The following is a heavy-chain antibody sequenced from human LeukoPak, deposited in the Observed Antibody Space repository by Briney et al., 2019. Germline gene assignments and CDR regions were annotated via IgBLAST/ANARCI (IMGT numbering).Heavy chain of an antibody. CDR2: INHSGST. D-gene: IGHD2-15*01. J-gene: IGHJ4*02. Sequence: SETLSLTCAVYGGSFSGYYWSWIRQPPGKGLEWIGEINHSGSTNYNPSPKSRVTISVDTSKNQFSLKLSSVTAADTAVYYCARDGGYPDLSYWGQGTLVTVSS. CDR1: GGSFSGYY. CDR3: ARDGGYPDLSY. V-gene: IGHV4-34*01.